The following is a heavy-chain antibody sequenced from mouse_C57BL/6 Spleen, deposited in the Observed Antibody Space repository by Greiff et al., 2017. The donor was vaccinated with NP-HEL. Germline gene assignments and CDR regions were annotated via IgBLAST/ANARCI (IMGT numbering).Heavy chain of an antibody. CDR1: GFTFSDYY. V-gene: IGHV5-16*01. Sequence: EVMLVESEGGLVQPGSSMKLSCTASGFTFSDYYMAWVRQVPEKGLEWVANINYDGSSTYYLDSLKSRFIISRDNAKNILYLQMSSLKSEDTATYYCARDRGSYGYFDVWGTGTTVTVSS. CDR3: ARDRGSYGYFDV. J-gene: IGHJ1*03. D-gene: IGHD1-1*01. CDR2: INYDGSST.